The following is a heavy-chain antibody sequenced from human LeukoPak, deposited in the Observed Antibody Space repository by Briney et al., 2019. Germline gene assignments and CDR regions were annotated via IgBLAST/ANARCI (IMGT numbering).Heavy chain of an antibody. CDR2: ISSSSSTI. CDR1: VFTFSSYS. J-gene: IGHJ4*02. V-gene: IGHV3-48*02. CDR3: AREKYSVYDSPPFDY. D-gene: IGHD5/OR15-5a*01. Sequence: PGGSLRLSCAASVFTFSSYSMNWVRQAPGKGLEWVSYISSSSSTIYYADSVKGRFTISRDNAKNSLYLQMNSLRDEDTAVYYCAREKYSVYDSPPFDYWGQGTLVTVSS.